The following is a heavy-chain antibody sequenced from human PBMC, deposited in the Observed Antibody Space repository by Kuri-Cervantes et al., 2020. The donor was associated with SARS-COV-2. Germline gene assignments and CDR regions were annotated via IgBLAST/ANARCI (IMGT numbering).Heavy chain of an antibody. Sequence: GGSLRLSCAASGFTVSSNYMSWVRQAPGKGLEWVSVIYSDGSTYYADSVKGRFTISRDNSKNTLYLQMNSLRAEDTAVYYCARDLGEGPTGYWGQGTLVTVSS. CDR3: ARDLGEGPTGY. CDR2: IYSDGST. D-gene: IGHD3-16*01. CDR1: GFTVSSNY. J-gene: IGHJ4*02. V-gene: IGHV3-66*01.